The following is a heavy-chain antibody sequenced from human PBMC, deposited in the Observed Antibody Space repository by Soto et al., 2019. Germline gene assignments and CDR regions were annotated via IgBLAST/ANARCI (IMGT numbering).Heavy chain of an antibody. D-gene: IGHD3-3*01. CDR1: GFTFSSYG. V-gene: IGHV3-30*03. Sequence: QVQLVESGGGVVQPGRSLRLSCAASGFTFSSYGMHWVRQAPGKGLEWVAVISYDGSNKYYADSVKGRFTISRDNSKNTLYLQMNSLRAEDTAVYYCVTSERRSGLDYWGQGTLVTVSS. CDR2: ISYDGSNK. CDR3: VTSERRSGLDY. J-gene: IGHJ4*02.